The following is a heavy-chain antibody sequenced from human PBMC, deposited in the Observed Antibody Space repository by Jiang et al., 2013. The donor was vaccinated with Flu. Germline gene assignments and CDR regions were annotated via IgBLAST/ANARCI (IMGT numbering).Heavy chain of an antibody. J-gene: IGHJ3*02. CDR3: ATSAPMWVNAFDI. CDR1: GYTFSTHI. D-gene: IGHD3-10*02. V-gene: IGHV7-4-1*02. CDR2: INTNTGSP. Sequence: VQLVESGSEFQKPGASVKVSCKAPGYTFSTHIVNWVRLAPGQGLEWMGRINTNTGSPTYAQGLTGRFVFSLDASGSTAFLQITGLKAEDTAVYFCATSAPMWVNAFDIWGQGTRVTVSS.